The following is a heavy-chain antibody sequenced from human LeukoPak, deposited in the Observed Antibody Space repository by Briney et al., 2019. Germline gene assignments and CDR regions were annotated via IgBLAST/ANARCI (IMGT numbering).Heavy chain of an antibody. CDR2: INPNSDGT. CDR3: ARGNDYGMMYNWFDP. J-gene: IGHJ5*02. CDR1: GYTFTGYY. Sequence: ASVKVSCKASGYTFTGYYMHWVRQAPGQGLEWMGWINPNSDGTNYAQKFQGRVTMTRDTSISTAYMELSRLRSDDTAVYYCARGNDYGMMYNWFDPWGQGTLVTVSS. D-gene: IGHD4-17*01. V-gene: IGHV1-2*02.